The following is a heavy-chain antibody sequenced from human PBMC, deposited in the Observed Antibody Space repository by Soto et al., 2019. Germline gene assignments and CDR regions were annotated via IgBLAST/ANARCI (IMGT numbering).Heavy chain of an antibody. J-gene: IGHJ4*02. Sequence: SETLSLTCAVSSYSISGGYYCGWIRQPPGKGLEWIASINRSGSTYYNPSLKSRVTISVDTSKNQFSLKLSSVTATDTAVYYCARCLYYYDSKAVYFDYWGQGTLVTVSS. CDR3: ARCLYYYDSKAVYFDY. CDR2: INRSGST. CDR1: SYSISGGYY. V-gene: IGHV4-38-2*01. D-gene: IGHD3-22*01.